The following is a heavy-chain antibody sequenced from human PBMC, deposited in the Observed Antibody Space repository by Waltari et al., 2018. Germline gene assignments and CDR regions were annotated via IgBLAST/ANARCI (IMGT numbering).Heavy chain of an antibody. V-gene: IGHV1-69*08. D-gene: IGHD6-13*01. CDR1: GGTFSSYT. CDR2: IIPILCIA. J-gene: IGHJ4*02. CDR3: ATEISRIAAAGNFDY. Sequence: QVQLVQSGAEVKKPGSSVKVSCKASGGTFSSYTISWVRQAPGQGLEWMGRIIPILCIANYAQKFQGRVTITADKSTSTAYMELSSLRSEDTAVYYCATEISRIAAAGNFDYWGQGTLVTVSS.